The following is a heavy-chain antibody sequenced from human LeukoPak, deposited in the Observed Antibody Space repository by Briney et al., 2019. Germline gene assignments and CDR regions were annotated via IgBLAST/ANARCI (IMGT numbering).Heavy chain of an antibody. CDR2: INPNSGGT. Sequence: ASVKVSCKASGYTFTGYYMHWVRQAPGQGLEWMGWINPNSGGTNYAQKFQGTVTMPRDTSISKAYMEMCRLRSDDTAVYYCARPHCSSTSCQRRWDWFDPWGQGTLVTVSS. CDR3: ARPHCSSTSCQRRWDWFDP. CDR1: GYTFTGYY. V-gene: IGHV1-2*02. J-gene: IGHJ5*02. D-gene: IGHD2-2*01.